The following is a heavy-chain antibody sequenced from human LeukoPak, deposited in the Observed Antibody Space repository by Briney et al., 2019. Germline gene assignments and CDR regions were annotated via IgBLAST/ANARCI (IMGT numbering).Heavy chain of an antibody. CDR1: GFTFRTSA. D-gene: IGHD6-13*01. Sequence: PGGSLRLSCAASGFTFRTSAFSWVRQSPGRGLEWVSTVGTDSDTYYADSVKGRFTISRDNSKNTVYLQMTGLRADDTAVYYCAKKTPGIHPFDSWGLGTLVTVSP. V-gene: IGHV3-23*01. CDR3: AKKTPGIHPFDS. J-gene: IGHJ4*02. CDR2: VGTDSDT.